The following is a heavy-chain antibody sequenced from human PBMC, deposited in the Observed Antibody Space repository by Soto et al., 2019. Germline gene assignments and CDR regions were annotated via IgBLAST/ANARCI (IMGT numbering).Heavy chain of an antibody. CDR2: IIPIFGTA. D-gene: IGHD6-13*01. CDR3: ARGRAAAALRDYYYYGMDV. J-gene: IGHJ6*02. V-gene: IGHV1-69*01. Sequence: GXSVKVSGRASGGTFSSYAISWVRQAPVQGLEWMGGIIPIFGTANYAQKFQGRVTITADESTSTAYMELSSLRSEGTAVYYCARGRAAAALRDYYYYGMDVWGQGTTVTVSS. CDR1: GGTFSSYA.